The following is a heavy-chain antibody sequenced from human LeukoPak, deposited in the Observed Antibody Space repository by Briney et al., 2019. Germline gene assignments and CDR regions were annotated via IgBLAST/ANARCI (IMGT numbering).Heavy chain of an antibody. Sequence: PGGSLRLSCAASGFTFDDYGMSWVRQAPGKGLEWVSVIYSGGSTYYADSVKGRFTISRDNSKNTLYLQMNSLRAEDTAVYYCVTHGLYSSGWYSDYWGQGTLVTVSS. D-gene: IGHD6-19*01. J-gene: IGHJ4*02. CDR1: GFTFDDYG. CDR2: IYSGGST. V-gene: IGHV3-53*01. CDR3: VTHGLYSSGWYSDY.